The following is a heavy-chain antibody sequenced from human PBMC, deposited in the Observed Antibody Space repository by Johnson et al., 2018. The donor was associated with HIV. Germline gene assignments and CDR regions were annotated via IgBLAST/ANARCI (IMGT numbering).Heavy chain of an antibody. J-gene: IGHJ3*02. CDR2: IWYDGSNN. Sequence: QVQLVESGGGVVQPGRSLGLSCAASGFTFSSYGMHWVRQAPGKGLDWVAVIWYDGSNNYYADSVKGRFTISRDNYKNTLYLQMNSLRAEDTAVYYCAKVLVAGDAFDIWGQGTMVTVSS. D-gene: IGHD2-15*01. V-gene: IGHV3-33*06. CDR1: GFTFSSYG. CDR3: AKVLVAGDAFDI.